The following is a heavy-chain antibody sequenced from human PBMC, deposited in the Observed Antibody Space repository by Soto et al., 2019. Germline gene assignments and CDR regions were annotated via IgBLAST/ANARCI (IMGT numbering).Heavy chain of an antibody. V-gene: IGHV3-74*01. CDR3: ASAQLRYFDWLLDFDY. Sequence: GGSLILSCAAAGCTISSYGMHWVSKDPGKGLVWVSRINSDGSSTNYADSVKGRFTISRDNSKNTLYLQMNSLRAEDTAVYYCASAQLRYFDWLLDFDYWGQGTLVTVSS. CDR2: INSDGSST. D-gene: IGHD3-9*01. J-gene: IGHJ4*02. CDR1: GCTISSYG.